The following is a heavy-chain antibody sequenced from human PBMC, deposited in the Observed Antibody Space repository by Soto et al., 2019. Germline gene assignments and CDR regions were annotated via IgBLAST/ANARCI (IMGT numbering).Heavy chain of an antibody. D-gene: IGHD3-22*01. V-gene: IGHV1-69*13. J-gene: IGHJ4*02. CDR1: GGTFSSYA. CDR3: ARFESMISSGFDY. Sequence: APVKVSCKASGGTFSSYAISWVRQAPGQGLEWMGGIIPIFGTANYAQKFQGRVTITADESTSTAYMELSSLRSEDTAVYYCARFESMISSGFDYWGQGTLVTVSS. CDR2: IIPIFGTA.